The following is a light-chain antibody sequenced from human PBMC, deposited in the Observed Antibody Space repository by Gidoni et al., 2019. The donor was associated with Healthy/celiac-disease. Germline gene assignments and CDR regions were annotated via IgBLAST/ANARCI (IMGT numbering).Light chain of an antibody. CDR2: AAS. V-gene: IGKV1-39*01. Sequence: DIQMTQSPSSLSASVGDRVTITCRASQSISSYLHWYQRKPGKAPKLLIYAASSLQSGVPSRFSGSGSGTDFTLTISSLQPEDFATYYCQQSYSTPQVTFGQGTRLEIK. J-gene: IGKJ5*01. CDR1: QSISSY. CDR3: QQSYSTPQVT.